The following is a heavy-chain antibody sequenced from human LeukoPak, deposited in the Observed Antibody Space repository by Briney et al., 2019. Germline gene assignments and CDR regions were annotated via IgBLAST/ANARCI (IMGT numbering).Heavy chain of an antibody. CDR2: ISCRSTYI. CDR3: AKSACTGPSCHPPALNWFAP. V-gene: IGHV3-21*01. Sequence: GESLRLSSAASVFTFSTYSMTWVRQAPGKGLEWVSSISCRSTYIYYADSVKGRFTISRDDAKNSLYLQMNSLRAEDTAVYYCAKSACTGPSCHPPALNWFAPWGQGTMVTVSS. D-gene: IGHD2-15*01. J-gene: IGHJ5*02. CDR1: VFTFSTYS.